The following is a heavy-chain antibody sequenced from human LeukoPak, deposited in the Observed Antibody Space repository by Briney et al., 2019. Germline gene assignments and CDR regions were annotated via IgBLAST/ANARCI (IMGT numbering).Heavy chain of an antibody. CDR1: GFTFSIYA. CDR2: VKSDGSDT. V-gene: IGHV3-74*01. J-gene: IGHJ4*02. Sequence: GGSLRLSSAASGFTFSIYAMSWVRQAPGKGLVWVSRVKSDGSDTIYADSVKGRFTISRDNAKNTLYLQMDSLRAEDTAVYYCTTGIGNHYYYWGQGTLVTVAS. CDR3: TTGIGNHYYY. D-gene: IGHD1-14*01.